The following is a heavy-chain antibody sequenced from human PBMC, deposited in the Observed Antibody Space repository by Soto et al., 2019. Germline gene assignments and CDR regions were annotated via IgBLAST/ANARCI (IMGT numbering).Heavy chain of an antibody. CDR1: GGSISSSSYN. V-gene: IGHV4-39*02. D-gene: IGHD7-27*01. CDR2: IYNNGAT. CDR3: AREYRTTVLTGGY. J-gene: IGHJ4*02. Sequence: QLQLQESGPGLVKPSEPLSLTCPVSGGSISSSSYNCGWIRQPPVKGLEWIGTIYNNGATQYNPSLKSRVTRSVDTSKSRCSRRLSSVTAADTAVYYCAREYRTTVLTGGYWGQGTLVTVSS.